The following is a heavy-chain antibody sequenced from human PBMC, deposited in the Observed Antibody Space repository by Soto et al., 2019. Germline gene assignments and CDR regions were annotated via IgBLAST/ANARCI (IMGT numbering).Heavy chain of an antibody. CDR1: GGSISSYY. CDR2: IYYTGST. J-gene: IGHJ4*02. V-gene: IGHV4-59*12. D-gene: IGHD2-8*02. CDR3: ARFVPCCDGTGALDY. Sequence: QVQLQESGPGLVKPSETLSLICTVSGGSISSYYWSWIRQPPGKGLEWIGYIYYTGSTNYNPSLSSRVTIAVDTSKNQYSLKLTSVTAADTAVYYCARFVPCCDGTGALDYWGQGTLVTVSS.